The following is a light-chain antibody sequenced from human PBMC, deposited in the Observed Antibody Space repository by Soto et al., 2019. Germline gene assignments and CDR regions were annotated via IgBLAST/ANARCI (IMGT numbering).Light chain of an antibody. CDR1: SSDVGAYEY. J-gene: IGLJ2*01. CDR2: AVS. V-gene: IGLV2-14*01. Sequence: QSALTQPASVSGSPGQSITISCTGTSSDVGAYEYVSWYQQYPGKAPRLLIYAVSNRPSGVSDRFSGSKSGNTASLTISGLQAEDEADYYCCSYGGRILVIFGEGTKLTVL. CDR3: CSYGGRILVI.